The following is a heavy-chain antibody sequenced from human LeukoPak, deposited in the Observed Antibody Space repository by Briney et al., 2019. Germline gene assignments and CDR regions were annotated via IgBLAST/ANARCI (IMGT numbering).Heavy chain of an antibody. J-gene: IGHJ5*02. CDR2: IKTKTEGETT. CDR3: TTGISISGVVVDP. CDR1: GFSFSRAW. Sequence: PGGSPRLSCVASGFSFSRAWMSWVRQAPGKGLEWVGHIKTKTEGETTGYAAPVKGRFTISRNDSKNTLYLQMDSLKTEDTAVYYCTTGISISGVVVDPWGQGTLVTVSS. D-gene: IGHD3-3*01. V-gene: IGHV3-15*01.